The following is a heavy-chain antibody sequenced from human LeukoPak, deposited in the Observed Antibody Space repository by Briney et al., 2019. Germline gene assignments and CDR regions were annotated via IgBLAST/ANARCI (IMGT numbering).Heavy chain of an antibody. D-gene: IGHD6-19*01. CDR2: INHSGST. J-gene: IGHJ4*02. Sequence: SETLSLTCAVYGGSFSGYYWSWIRQPPGKGLEWIGEINHSGSTNYNPSLKSRVTISVDTSKNQFSLKLSSVTAADTAVYYCASTRSGCFDYRGQGTLVTVSS. CDR1: GGSFSGYY. CDR3: ASTRSGCFDY. V-gene: IGHV4-34*01.